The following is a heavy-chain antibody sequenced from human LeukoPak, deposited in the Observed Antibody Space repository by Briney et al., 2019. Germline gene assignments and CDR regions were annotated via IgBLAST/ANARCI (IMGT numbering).Heavy chain of an antibody. Sequence: PGGSLRLSCAASGFTFSSYWMHWVRQAPGKGLVWVSRINSDGSSTRYADPVKGRFTISRDNAKNTLYLQMNSLRAEDTAVYYCARSEGTTWIQLWSPFDYWGQGTLVTVSS. CDR3: ARSEGTTWIQLWSPFDY. J-gene: IGHJ4*02. CDR2: INSDGSST. V-gene: IGHV3-74*01. D-gene: IGHD5-18*01. CDR1: GFTFSSYW.